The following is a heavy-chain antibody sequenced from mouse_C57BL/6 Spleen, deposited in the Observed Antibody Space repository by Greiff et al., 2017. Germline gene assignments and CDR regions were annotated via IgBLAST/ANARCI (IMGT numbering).Heavy chain of an antibody. CDR2: IRPDSGCT. Sequence: VQLQEPGAGLVKPGASVKLSCAASGYTFTSYSMHWVQQRPGQGLEWIGMIRPDSGCTYYNEKVKGRATLTVDKATSTAYMQLSRLKSEDTAVYYCARAVADLDYWGQGTSVTVSS. CDR3: ARAVADLDY. J-gene: IGHJ4*01. CDR1: GYTFTSYS. V-gene: IGHV1-64*01. D-gene: IGHD1-1*02.